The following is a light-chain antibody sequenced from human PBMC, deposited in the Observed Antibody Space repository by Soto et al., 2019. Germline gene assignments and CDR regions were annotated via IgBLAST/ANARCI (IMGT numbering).Light chain of an antibody. V-gene: IGLV1-47*01. CDR3: ATWDDSLSGGV. J-gene: IGLJ2*01. Sequence: WHQQLPVTAPKVLLFRNNQRPPGVPDRYSGSKSGTSASLAISGLRSEDETVYHCATWDDSLSGGVFGGGTQLTVL. CDR2: RNN.